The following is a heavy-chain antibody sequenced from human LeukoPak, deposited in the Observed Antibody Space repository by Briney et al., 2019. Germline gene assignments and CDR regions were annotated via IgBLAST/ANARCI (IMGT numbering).Heavy chain of an antibody. D-gene: IGHD3-16*01. CDR1: GGSISSGGYY. J-gene: IGHJ2*01. V-gene: IGHV4-30-2*01. Sequence: PSQTLSLTCTVSGGSISSGGYYWSWIRQPPGKGLEWIGYIYHSGSTYYNPSLKSRVTISVDRSKNQFSLKLSSVTAADTAVYYCARGGATPYWYFDLWAVAPWSLSPQ. CDR3: ARGGATPYWYFDL. CDR2: IYHSGST.